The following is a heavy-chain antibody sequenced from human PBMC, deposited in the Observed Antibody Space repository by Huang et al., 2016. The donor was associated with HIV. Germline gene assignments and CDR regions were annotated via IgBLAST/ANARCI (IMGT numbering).Heavy chain of an antibody. D-gene: IGHD6-13*01. V-gene: IGHV2-5*02. J-gene: IGHJ4*02. CDR3: VHRLRYGKWYVDY. CDR2: IYWDNEE. Sequence: QITLKESGPTLVKPTQTLTLTCTFSGFSLTSSGVAVGWIRPPPGKALEWLALIYWDNEERFSPSLKTRLTSTKDTPKNEVVLTMTNMDPVDTATYYCVHRLRYGKWYVDYWGQGVLVTVSS. CDR1: GFSLTSSGVA.